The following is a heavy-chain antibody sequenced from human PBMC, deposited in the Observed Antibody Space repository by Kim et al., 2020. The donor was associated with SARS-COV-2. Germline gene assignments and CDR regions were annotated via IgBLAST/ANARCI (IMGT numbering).Heavy chain of an antibody. CDR3: ANGSHSVICSSLYSYYG. CDR1: GFTFSSYG. V-gene: IGHV3-23*01. Sequence: GGSLRLSCAASGFTFSSYGMSWVRRAPGKGLEWISAIIASGTGTYYADSVKGRFTISRDNSKNTLYLQMNSLSAEDTAVYYYANGSHSVICSSLYSYYG. CDR2: IIASGTGT. J-gene: IGHJ6*01. D-gene: IGHD1-26*01.